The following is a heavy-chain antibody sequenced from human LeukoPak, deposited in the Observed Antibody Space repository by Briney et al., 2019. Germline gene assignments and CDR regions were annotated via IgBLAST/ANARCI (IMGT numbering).Heavy chain of an antibody. CDR3: ATRTYRAHFDH. J-gene: IGHJ4*02. CDR2: LNFRGSL. V-gene: IGHV4-39*01. D-gene: IGHD4/OR15-4a*01. CDR1: GGSITSGDYY. Sequence: SETLSLTCTVSGGSITSGDYYWNWVRQPPGKGLEWIGDLNFRGSLFYHPSLKSRVTMSADPSQNQFSLRLMSVTAADTAVYYCATRTYRAHFDHWGQGTLVTVSS.